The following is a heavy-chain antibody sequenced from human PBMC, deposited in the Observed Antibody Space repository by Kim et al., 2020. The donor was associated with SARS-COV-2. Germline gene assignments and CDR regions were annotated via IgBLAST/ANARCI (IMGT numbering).Heavy chain of an antibody. V-gene: IGHV3-23*01. Sequence: GGSLRLSCAASGFTFSSYAMSWVRQAPGKGLEWVSAISGSGGSTYYADSVKGRFTISRDNSKNTLYLQMNSLRAEDTAVYYCAKDGPIVGATSDAFDIWGQGTMVTVSS. CDR3: AKDGPIVGATSDAFDI. D-gene: IGHD1-26*01. J-gene: IGHJ3*02. CDR1: GFTFSSYA. CDR2: ISGSGGST.